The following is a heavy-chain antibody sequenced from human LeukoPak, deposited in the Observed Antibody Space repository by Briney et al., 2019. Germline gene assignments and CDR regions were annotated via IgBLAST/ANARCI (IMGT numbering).Heavy chain of an antibody. J-gene: IGHJ6*03. D-gene: IGHD6-6*01. CDR3: ARDRRSSSSVAYYMDV. CDR1: GYTFTGYY. CDR2: INPNSGGT. Sequence: GASVKVSCKASGYTFTGYYMHWVRQAPGQGLEWMGWINPNSGGTNYAQKFQGRVTITRDTSISTAYMELSRLRSDDTAVYYCARDRRSSSSVAYYMDVWGKGTTVTVSS. V-gene: IGHV1-2*02.